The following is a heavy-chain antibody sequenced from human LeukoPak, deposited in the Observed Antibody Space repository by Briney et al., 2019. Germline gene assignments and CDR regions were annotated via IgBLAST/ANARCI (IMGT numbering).Heavy chain of an antibody. Sequence: PGESLRLSCAASGFTVSNNYMSWVRQAPGKGLEWVSLIYSGGSTYYADSVKGRFTISRDNSKNTLYLQINSLRAEDTAVYYCASYSSLDYWGQGTLVTVSS. CDR2: IYSGGST. CDR1: GFTVSNNY. D-gene: IGHD6-19*01. CDR3: ASYSSLDY. V-gene: IGHV3-66*01. J-gene: IGHJ4*02.